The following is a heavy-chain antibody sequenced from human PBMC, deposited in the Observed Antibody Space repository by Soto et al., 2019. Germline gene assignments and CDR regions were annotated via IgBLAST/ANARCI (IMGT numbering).Heavy chain of an antibody. CDR1: GDSVSSNSAA. V-gene: IGHV6-1*01. CDR3: ARDRGYSGYDYYYYYYGMDV. CDR2: TYYRSKWYN. J-gene: IGHJ6*02. Sequence: KQSQTLSLTCAISGDSVSSNSAAWNWIRQSPSRGLEWLGRTYYRSKWYNDYAVSVKSRITINPDTSKNQFSLQLNSVTPEDTAVYYCARDRGYSGYDYYYYYYGMDVWGQGTTVTVSS. D-gene: IGHD5-12*01.